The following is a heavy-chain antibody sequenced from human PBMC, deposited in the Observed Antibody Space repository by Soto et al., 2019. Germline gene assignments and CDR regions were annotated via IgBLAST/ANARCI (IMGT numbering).Heavy chain of an antibody. CDR2: VSASGGTA. Sequence: PVGSLRLSCASSVFTFSNYAMSWVRQSPGKGLEWVSAVSASGGTAYYADSVRGRFTISRDRSKNTLYLQMNSLRADDTAVYYCAKGRAVVTAAKFYYGMDGWGQGTTVTVSS. J-gene: IGHJ6*02. CDR3: AKGRAVVTAAKFYYGMDG. CDR1: VFTFSNYA. D-gene: IGHD2-2*01. V-gene: IGHV3-23*01.